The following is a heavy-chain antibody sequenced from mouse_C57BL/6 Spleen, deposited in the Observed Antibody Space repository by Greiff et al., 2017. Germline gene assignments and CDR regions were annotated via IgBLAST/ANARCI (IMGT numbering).Heavy chain of an antibody. CDR1: GFTFSDYY. Sequence: EVQWVESEGGLVQPGSSMKLSCTASGFTFSDYYMAWVRQVPEKGLEWVANINYDGSSTYYLDSLKSRFIISRDNAKNILYLQMSSLKSEDTATYYCAREGDGYYGYYAMDYWGQGTSVTVSS. CDR3: AREGDGYYGYYAMDY. D-gene: IGHD2-3*01. CDR2: INYDGSST. J-gene: IGHJ4*01. V-gene: IGHV5-16*01.